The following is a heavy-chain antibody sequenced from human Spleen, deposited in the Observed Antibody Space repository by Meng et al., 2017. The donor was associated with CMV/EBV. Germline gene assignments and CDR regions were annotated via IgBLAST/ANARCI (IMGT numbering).Heavy chain of an antibody. J-gene: IGHJ6*02. CDR3: ARRYCTLCGRRRERYYYGMDV. CDR2: IIPIFGTA. D-gene: IGHD2-8*01. V-gene: IGHV1-69*05. CDR1: GGTFSSYA. Sequence: SVKVSCKASGGTFSSYAISWVRQAPGQGLEWMGGIIPIFGTANYAKKFQGRVTITTDESTSTAYMELSSLRSEDTAVYYCARRYCTLCGRRRERYYYGMDVWGQGTTVTVSS.